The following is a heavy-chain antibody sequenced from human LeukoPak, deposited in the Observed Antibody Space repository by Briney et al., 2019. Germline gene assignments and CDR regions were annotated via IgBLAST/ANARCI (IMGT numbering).Heavy chain of an antibody. J-gene: IGHJ4*02. D-gene: IGHD3-10*01. V-gene: IGHV1-2*02. CDR2: INPNNGGT. CDR3: ARDRSYYYGSGSYYNVVRAFDY. CDR1: GYTFTGYY. Sequence: ASVKVSCKASGYTFTGYYMHWVRQAPGQGLEWMGWINPNNGGTNYAQKFQGRVTMTRDTSISTAYMELSRLRSEDTAVYYSARDRSYYYGSGSYYNVVRAFDYWGQGTLVTVSS.